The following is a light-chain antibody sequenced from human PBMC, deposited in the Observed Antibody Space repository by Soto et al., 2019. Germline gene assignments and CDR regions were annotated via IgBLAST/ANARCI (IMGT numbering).Light chain of an antibody. J-gene: IGKJ4*01. CDR3: MQTLQTPLT. V-gene: IGKV2-28*01. CDR1: QSLLHSSGHNC. Sequence: EIVMTQSPLSLPVTPGEPASISCRSSQSLLHSSGHNCLVWYLQKPGQSPQLLIYFGSNRASGVPDRFFCSGSGTDFTLKISRVVAEYVWLYYCMQTLQTPLTFGGGTKVEIK. CDR2: FGS.